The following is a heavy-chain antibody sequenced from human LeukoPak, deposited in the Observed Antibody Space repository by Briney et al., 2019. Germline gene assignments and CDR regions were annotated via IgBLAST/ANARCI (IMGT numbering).Heavy chain of an antibody. CDR3: ARISTVLPRY. V-gene: IGHV3-48*04. J-gene: IGHJ4*02. CDR2: ISSSSNTK. Sequence: PGGSLRLSCAASGLTFSSYTMNWVRQAPGKGLEWVSYISSSSNTKYYADSVKGRFTISRDNAKNSLYLQMNNLRAEDTAVYYCARISTVLPRYWGRGTLVTVSS. D-gene: IGHD3-16*02. CDR1: GLTFSSYT.